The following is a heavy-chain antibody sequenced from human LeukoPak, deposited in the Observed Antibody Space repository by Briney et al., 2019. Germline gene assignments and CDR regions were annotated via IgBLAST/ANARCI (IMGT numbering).Heavy chain of an antibody. CDR1: GGSISSYY. J-gene: IGHJ3*02. D-gene: IGHD3-22*01. CDR2: IYYSGST. CDR3: ARTDYYDSSVIYYYALDI. V-gene: IGHV4-59*01. Sequence: SETLSLTCTVSGGSISSYYWGWIRQPPGKGLEWMGYIYYSGSTNYNPSLRSRVTIIDTSRNQFSLKLSSVTAADTAVYYCARTDYYDSSVIYYYALDIWGQGTMVTVSS.